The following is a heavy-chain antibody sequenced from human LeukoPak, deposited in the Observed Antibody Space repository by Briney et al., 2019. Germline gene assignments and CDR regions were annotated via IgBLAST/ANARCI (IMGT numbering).Heavy chain of an antibody. Sequence: SETLSLTCTVSGGSISSSSYYWGWIRQPPGKGLEWIGSIYYSGSTYYNPSLKSRVTISVDTSKNQISLKLSSVTAADAGVYHCARRHPEGYNAYGLFDYWGQGTLVTVSS. CDR3: ARRHPEGYNAYGLFDY. CDR2: IYYSGST. J-gene: IGHJ4*02. D-gene: IGHD5-12*01. V-gene: IGHV4-39*07. CDR1: GGSISSSSYY.